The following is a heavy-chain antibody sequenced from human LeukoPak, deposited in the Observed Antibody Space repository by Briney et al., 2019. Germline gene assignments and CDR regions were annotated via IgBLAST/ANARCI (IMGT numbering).Heavy chain of an antibody. Sequence: SETLSLTCTVSGGSISSSSYYWGWIRQPPGKGLEWIGSIYYSGSTYYNPSLKSRVTISVDTSRNQFSLKLSSVTAADTAVYYCARGRVVSYYYYMDVWGKGTTVTVSS. CDR1: GGSISSSSYY. CDR2: IYYSGST. J-gene: IGHJ6*03. V-gene: IGHV4-39*01. CDR3: ARGRVVSYYYYMDV. D-gene: IGHD3-3*01.